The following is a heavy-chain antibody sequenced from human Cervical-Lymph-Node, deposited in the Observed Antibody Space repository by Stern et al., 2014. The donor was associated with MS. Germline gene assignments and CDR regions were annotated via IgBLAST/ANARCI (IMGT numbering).Heavy chain of an antibody. V-gene: IGHV3-72*01. Sequence: EVEVVESGGDLVQPGGSLRISCAASGFTFSDHYMDWVRQAPGKGMEWVGHSRNKANSYTTKYAASVRGRFTVSRDVSKDSLYLQMDSLKTEDTAVYYCVRWYNSFDSWGQGTLVTVSS. D-gene: IGHD1-1*01. CDR3: VRWYNSFDS. CDR2: SRNKANSYTT. J-gene: IGHJ4*02. CDR1: GFTFSDHY.